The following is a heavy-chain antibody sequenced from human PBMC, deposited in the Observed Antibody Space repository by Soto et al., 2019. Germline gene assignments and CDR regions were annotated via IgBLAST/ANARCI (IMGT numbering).Heavy chain of an antibody. CDR1: GGSINDDTYY. CDR2: IYYSGTS. J-gene: IGHJ5*02. Sequence: QLQLQESGPGLVKPSETLSLTCTVSGGSINDDTYYWGWIRQPPGKGLEWIGSIYYSGTSSYNPSLESRVTLAVDTSNKQWALRLRSLSAADTAVYSCARLHCNSPTCVPLDPWGQGTLVIVSS. D-gene: IGHD2-2*01. CDR3: ARLHCNSPTCVPLDP. V-gene: IGHV4-39*01.